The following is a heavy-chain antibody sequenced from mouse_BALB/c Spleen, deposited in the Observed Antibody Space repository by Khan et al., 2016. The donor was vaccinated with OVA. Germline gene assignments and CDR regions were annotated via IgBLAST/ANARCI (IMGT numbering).Heavy chain of an antibody. CDR3: ASHLTGSFAY. J-gene: IGHJ3*01. CDR1: GFTFSASG. Sequence: EVQLVVSGGDLVRPGGSLKLSCAASGFTFSASGMSWVRQSPDKRLEWVATINSDGYYTYSPDSLKGRFIISRDNAKNTLYLQMRSLKSEDTAMYYCASHLTGSFAYGGQGTLVTVSA. D-gene: IGHD4-1*01. CDR2: INSDGYYT. V-gene: IGHV5-6*01.